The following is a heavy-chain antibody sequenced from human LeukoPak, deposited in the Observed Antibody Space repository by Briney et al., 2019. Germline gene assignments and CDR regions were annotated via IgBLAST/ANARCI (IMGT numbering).Heavy chain of an antibody. D-gene: IGHD1-7*01. CDR1: GGSISSYY. CDR3: AKSPKPNFNYYYYYMDV. J-gene: IGHJ6*03. V-gene: IGHV4-59*01. Sequence: PSETLSLTCTVSGGSISSYYWSWIRQPPGKGLEWIGYIYYSGSTNYNPSLKSRVTISVDTSKNQFSLKLSSVTAADTAVYYCAKSPKPNFNYYYYYMDVWGKGTTVTISS. CDR2: IYYSGST.